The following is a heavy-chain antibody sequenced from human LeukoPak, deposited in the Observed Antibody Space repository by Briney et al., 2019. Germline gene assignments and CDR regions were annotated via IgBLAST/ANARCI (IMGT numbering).Heavy chain of an antibody. CDR1: GGSISSYY. J-gene: IGHJ4*02. V-gene: IGHV4-59*01. Sequence: PETLSLTCIVSGGSISSYYWSWIRQPPGKGLEWIGYVYYSGSTNYNPSLKSRVTISVDTSKNQFSLKLSSVTAADTAVYYCARVGYDSGDNFDYWGQGTLVTVSS. CDR2: VYYSGST. CDR3: ARVGYDSGDNFDY. D-gene: IGHD3-10*01.